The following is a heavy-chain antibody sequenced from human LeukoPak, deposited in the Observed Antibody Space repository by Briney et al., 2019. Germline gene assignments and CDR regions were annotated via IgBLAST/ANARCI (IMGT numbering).Heavy chain of an antibody. J-gene: IGHJ6*03. Sequence: SETLSLTCTVSGYSTSSGYSWGWIRQPPGKGLEWIASISHSGSTYYNPSLKSRVTISVDTSQNQFSLKLGSVTAADTAVYFCARVENDWKYAYYYYYMDVWGKGTTVTVSS. CDR2: ISHSGST. V-gene: IGHV4-38-2*02. CDR3: ARVENDWKYAYYYYYMDV. D-gene: IGHD1-7*01. CDR1: GYSTSSGYS.